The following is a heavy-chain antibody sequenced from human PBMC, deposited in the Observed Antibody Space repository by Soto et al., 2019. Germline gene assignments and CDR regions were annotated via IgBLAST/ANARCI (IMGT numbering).Heavy chain of an antibody. Sequence: GASVKVSCKASGYTFTNSGISWVRQAPGQGLEWMGWISTDNGNTNYAQHLQGRVTMTTDTSTSTAYMELRSLRSDDTAVYYCARGVMITFGGVIVIPLAYWGQGTLVTVSS. CDR3: ARGVMITFGGVIVIPLAY. CDR2: ISTDNGNT. CDR1: GYTFTNSG. V-gene: IGHV1-18*01. J-gene: IGHJ4*02. D-gene: IGHD3-16*02.